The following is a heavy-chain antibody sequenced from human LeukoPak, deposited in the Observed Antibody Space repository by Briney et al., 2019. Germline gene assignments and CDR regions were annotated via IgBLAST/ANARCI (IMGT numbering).Heavy chain of an antibody. D-gene: IGHD2-2*02. CDR2: ISYDGSNK. CDR3: ARGRYCSGNSCYIPNWYFDL. V-gene: IGHV3-30*01. J-gene: IGHJ2*01. Sequence: GGSLRLSCAASGFTFSSYAMHWVRQAPGKGLEWVAVISYDGSNKYYADSVKGRFTISRENYKNTLYLQMNSLRPEDTAVYYCARGRYCSGNSCYIPNWYFDLWGRGTLVTVSS. CDR1: GFTFSSYA.